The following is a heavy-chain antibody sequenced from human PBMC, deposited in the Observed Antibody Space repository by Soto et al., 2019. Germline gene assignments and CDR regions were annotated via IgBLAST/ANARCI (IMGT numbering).Heavy chain of an antibody. CDR2: INPNSGGT. J-gene: IGHJ5*02. V-gene: IGHV1-2*04. CDR3: ATYSSGYSA. Sequence: ASVKVSCKASGGTFSSYAISWVRQAPGQGLEWMGWINPNSGGTNYAQKFQGWVTMTRDTSISTAYMELSRLRSDDTAVYYCATYSSGYSAWGQGTLVTVSS. CDR1: GGTFSSYA. D-gene: IGHD3-22*01.